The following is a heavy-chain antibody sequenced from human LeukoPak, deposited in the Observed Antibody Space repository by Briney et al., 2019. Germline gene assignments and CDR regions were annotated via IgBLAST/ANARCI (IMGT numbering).Heavy chain of an antibody. V-gene: IGHV3-7*03. D-gene: IGHD2-21*02. J-gene: IGHJ4*02. CDR3: AKGGTVTAFDY. CDR2: INQDAGEK. Sequence: GGSLRLSCTTSGFTFSRYWMSWVRQAPGKGLEWMANINQDAGEKYYVDSVKGRFTISRDNAKNSLYLQMNSLRAEDTAVYYCAKGGTVTAFDYWGQGTLVTVSS. CDR1: GFTFSRYW.